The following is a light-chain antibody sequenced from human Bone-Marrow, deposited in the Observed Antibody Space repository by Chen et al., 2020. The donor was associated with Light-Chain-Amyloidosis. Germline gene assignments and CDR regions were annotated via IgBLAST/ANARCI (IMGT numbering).Light chain of an antibody. CDR1: QTLSSNY. Sequence: IVLTQSPGTLSLSLGEGANLSCRASQTLSSNYLTWYQQKFGQAPRLLIYGSSSRATGIPDRFTGSGSGTDFTLTINRLEPEDFAMYYCQQYGTSPLTFGGGTKVEIK. CDR2: GSS. V-gene: IGKV3-20*01. J-gene: IGKJ4*01. CDR3: QQYGTSPLT.